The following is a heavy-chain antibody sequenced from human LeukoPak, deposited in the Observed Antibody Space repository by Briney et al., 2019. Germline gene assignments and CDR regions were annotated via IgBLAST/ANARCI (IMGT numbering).Heavy chain of an antibody. V-gene: IGHV1-69*04. CDR3: ARWGDGCPKRFDY. D-gene: IGHD5-24*01. CDR2: IIPILGIA. CDR1: GGTFSSYA. Sequence: VASVKVSCKASGGTFSSYAISWVRQAPGQGLEWMGRIIPILGIANYAQKFQGRVTITADKSTSTAYMELSSLRSEDTAVYYCARWGDGCPKRFDYWGQGTLVTVSS. J-gene: IGHJ4*02.